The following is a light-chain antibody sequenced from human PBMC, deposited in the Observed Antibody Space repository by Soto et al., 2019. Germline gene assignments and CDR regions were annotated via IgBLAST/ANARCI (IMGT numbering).Light chain of an antibody. CDR1: SSDVGGYNY. Sequence: QSALTQPPSASGSPGQSVTISCTGTSSDVGGYNYVSWYQQHPGKAPKLMIYEVTKRPSGVPDRFSGSKSGNTASLTVSGPQGEDEADYYCSSYAGNNNLVFGGGTKLTVL. CDR3: SSYAGNNNLV. J-gene: IGLJ3*02. CDR2: EVT. V-gene: IGLV2-8*01.